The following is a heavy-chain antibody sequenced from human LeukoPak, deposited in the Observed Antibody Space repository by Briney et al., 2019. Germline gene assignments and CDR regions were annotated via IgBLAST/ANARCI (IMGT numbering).Heavy chain of an antibody. CDR3: ARDHVYGGADY. CDR2: TSGDGITT. J-gene: IGHJ4*02. Sequence: GGSLRLSCAASGFTFHNYAIHWVRQAPGKGLEWVSLTSGDGITTCFADSVKGRFTISRDNSKSSLFLQMNSLRTEDTALYYCARDHVYGGADYWGQGTLVTVSS. V-gene: IGHV3-43*02. D-gene: IGHD5/OR15-5a*01. CDR1: GFTFHNYA.